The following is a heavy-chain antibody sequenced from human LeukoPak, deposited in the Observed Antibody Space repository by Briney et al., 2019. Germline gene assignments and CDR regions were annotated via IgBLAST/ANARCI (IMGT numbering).Heavy chain of an antibody. CDR2: ISSSSSYI. J-gene: IGHJ4*02. D-gene: IGHD4-17*01. CDR3: AREDIPPGPTVPNSMIDY. V-gene: IGHV3-21*01. CDR1: GFTFSSYS. Sequence: LGGSLRLSCAASGFTFSSYSMNWVRQAPGKGLEWVSSISSSSSYIYYADSVKGRFTISRDNAKNSLYLQMNSLRAEDTAVYYCAREDIPPGPTVPNSMIDYWGQGTLVTVSS.